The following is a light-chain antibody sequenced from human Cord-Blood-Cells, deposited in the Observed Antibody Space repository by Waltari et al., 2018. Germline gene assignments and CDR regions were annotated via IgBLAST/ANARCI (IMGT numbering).Light chain of an antibody. J-gene: IGKJ1*01. Sequence: IQMTQSPSTLSASVGDRVTITRRANQSISSWLAWYQQKPGKAPKLVIYKASSLESGVPARFSGSGSGTEFTLTISSLQPDDFATYYCQQYKSYSGTFGQGTKVEIK. V-gene: IGKV1-5*03. CDR3: QQYKSYSGT. CDR2: KAS. CDR1: QSISSW.